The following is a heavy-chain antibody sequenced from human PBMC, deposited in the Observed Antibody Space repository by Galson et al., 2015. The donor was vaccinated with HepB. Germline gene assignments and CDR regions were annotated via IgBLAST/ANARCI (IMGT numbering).Heavy chain of an antibody. J-gene: IGHJ1*01. D-gene: IGHD4-11*01. V-gene: IGHV1-8*01. Sequence: SVKVSCKASGHTFTDYDVNWVRQATGQGLEWMGWMKPNSGNTGYAQKFQGRVSMTRDSSISTVYMELSGLKSEDTAVYYCARGRVPTVNTKADYFYYWGQGTLVTVPS. CDR1: GHTFTDYD. CDR3: ARGRVPTVNTKADYFYY. CDR2: MKPNSGNT.